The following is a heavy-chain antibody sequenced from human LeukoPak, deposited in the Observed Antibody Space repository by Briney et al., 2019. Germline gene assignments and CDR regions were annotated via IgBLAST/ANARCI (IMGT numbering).Heavy chain of an antibody. D-gene: IGHD3-10*01. J-gene: IGHJ4*02. CDR2: IWYDGSNK. CDR3: ATGSGGDVEY. V-gene: IGHV3-33*01. CDR1: GFTFSSYG. Sequence: GRSLRLSCAASGFTFSSYGMHWVRQAPGKGLEWVAVIWYDGSNKYYADSVEGRFTISRDNSKNTLYLQMNSLRAEDTAVYYCATGSGGDVEYWGQGTLVTVSS.